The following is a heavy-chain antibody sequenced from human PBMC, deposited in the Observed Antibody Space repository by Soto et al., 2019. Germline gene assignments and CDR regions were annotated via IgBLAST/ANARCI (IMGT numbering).Heavy chain of an antibody. Sequence: SETLSLTCTVSGDSISNYFWSWIRQPPGKGLEWIGCIYYSGSTNYNPSLKSGVTISVDTSKNQLSLKLSSVTAEDTAVYYCAKAAGSSGWPYYHYGMDVWGEGTTVTVSS. CDR3: AKAAGSSGWPYYHYGMDV. J-gene: IGHJ6*04. CDR1: GDSISNYF. V-gene: IGHV4-59*12. D-gene: IGHD6-19*01. CDR2: IYYSGST.